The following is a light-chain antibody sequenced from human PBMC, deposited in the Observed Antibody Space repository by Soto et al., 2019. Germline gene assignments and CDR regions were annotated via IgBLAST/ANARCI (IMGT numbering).Light chain of an antibody. CDR2: DDS. V-gene: IGLV3-21*02. CDR3: QVWESNTDQYV. Sequence: SSELTQPPSVSVAPGQTASVTCGGNNIGSKSVHWYQQKPGQAPVVVVYDDSDRPSGIPERFSGSNSGNMATLTITRVEVGDEADYYCQVWESNTDQYVFGTGTKV. CDR1: NIGSKS. J-gene: IGLJ1*01.